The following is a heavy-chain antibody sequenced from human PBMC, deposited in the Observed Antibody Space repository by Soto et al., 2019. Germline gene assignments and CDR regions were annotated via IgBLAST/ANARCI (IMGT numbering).Heavy chain of an antibody. V-gene: IGHV1-69*12. CDR3: AGHSSGVPGYYYGMDV. Sequence: QVQLVQSGAEVKKPGSSVKVSCKASGGTFSSYAISWVRQAPGQGLEWMGGLIPIFDTADYAQKFQGRVTITADESTNTAYMELSSLRSEDTAVYYCAGHSSGVPGYYYGMDVWGQGTTVTVSS. CDR2: LIPIFDTA. CDR1: GGTFSSYA. D-gene: IGHD3-22*01. J-gene: IGHJ6*02.